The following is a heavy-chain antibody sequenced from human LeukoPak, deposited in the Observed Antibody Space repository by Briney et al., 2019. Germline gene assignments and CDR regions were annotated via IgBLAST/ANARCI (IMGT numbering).Heavy chain of an antibody. Sequence: ASVKVSCKASGYTFTSYGISWVRQAPGQGLEWMGWISAYNGNTNYAQKLQGRVTMTTDTSTSTAYMELRSLRSDDTAVYYCARGGRYYGSGTYSEFDYWGQGTLVTVSS. V-gene: IGHV1-18*01. CDR2: ISAYNGNT. CDR3: ARGGRYYGSGTYSEFDY. D-gene: IGHD3-10*01. CDR1: GYTFTSYG. J-gene: IGHJ4*02.